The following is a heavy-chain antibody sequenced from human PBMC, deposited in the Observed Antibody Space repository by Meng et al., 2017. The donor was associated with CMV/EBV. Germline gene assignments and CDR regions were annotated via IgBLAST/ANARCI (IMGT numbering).Heavy chain of an antibody. J-gene: IGHJ4*02. V-gene: IGHV3-33*06. D-gene: IGHD6-6*01. Sequence: SGFNFSSYGMHWVRQAPGKGLEWVAVIWYDGSNKYYADSVKGRFTISRDNSKNTLYLQMNSLRAEDTAVYYCAKDFTYSSSPAYYFDYWGQGTLVTVSS. CDR1: GFNFSSYG. CDR2: IWYDGSNK. CDR3: AKDFTYSSSPAYYFDY.